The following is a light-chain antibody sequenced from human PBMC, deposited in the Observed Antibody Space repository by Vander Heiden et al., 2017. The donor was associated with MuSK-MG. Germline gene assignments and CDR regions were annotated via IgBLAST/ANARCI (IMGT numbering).Light chain of an antibody. V-gene: IGLV1-47*03. CDR1: SSNIGSKY. CDR3: AAWDDSLSGRV. J-gene: IGLJ3*02. CDR2: RDN. Sequence: QSVLAQPPSASGTPGQRVTISCSGGSSNIGSKYVYWYKHLPGTAPKLLIYRDNQRPSGVPERFSGSKSGTSAYLAISGLWSEDEADYYCAAWDDSLSGRVFGGGTKLTVL.